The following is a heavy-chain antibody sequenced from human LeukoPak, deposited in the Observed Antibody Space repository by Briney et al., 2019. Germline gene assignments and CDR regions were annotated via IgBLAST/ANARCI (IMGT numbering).Heavy chain of an antibody. J-gene: IGHJ3*02. Sequence: PSETLSLTCTVSGGSISSGSYYWSWIRQPAGKVLEWIGRIYTSGSTNYNPSLKSRVTISVDTSKNQFSLKLSSVTAADTAVYYCARGPHSSSWYADAFDIWGQGTMVTVSS. CDR3: ARGPHSSSWYADAFDI. D-gene: IGHD6-13*01. V-gene: IGHV4-61*02. CDR1: GGSISSGSYY. CDR2: IYTSGST.